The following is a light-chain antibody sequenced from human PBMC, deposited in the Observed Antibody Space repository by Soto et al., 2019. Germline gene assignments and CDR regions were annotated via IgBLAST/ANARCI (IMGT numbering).Light chain of an antibody. J-gene: IGLJ1*01. CDR1: SSNIGNSF. CDR3: GAWDGGLSAFV. Sequence: QSVLTQPPSVSAAPGRTVTISYSGSSSNIGNSFVSWYQQLPGTAPRPLIYDNNERPSGIPDRFSGSKSGTSATLGITGLQTGDEADYYCGAWDGGLSAFVFGTGTKVTVL. V-gene: IGLV1-51*01. CDR2: DNN.